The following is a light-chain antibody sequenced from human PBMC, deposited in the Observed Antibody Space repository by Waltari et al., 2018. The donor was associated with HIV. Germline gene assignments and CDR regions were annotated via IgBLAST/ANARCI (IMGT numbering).Light chain of an antibody. CDR3: ATWDDSLNGWV. CDR2: SND. V-gene: IGLV1-44*01. Sequence: QSVLTQPPSASGTPGQRVTISCSGSSSNIGSNTVSWYHQVPGTAPKVLIYSNDDRPSGVPDRFSGSKSGTSASRAISGLQSEDEADYYCATWDDSLNGWVFGGGTKVTVL. J-gene: IGLJ3*02. CDR1: SSNIGSNT.